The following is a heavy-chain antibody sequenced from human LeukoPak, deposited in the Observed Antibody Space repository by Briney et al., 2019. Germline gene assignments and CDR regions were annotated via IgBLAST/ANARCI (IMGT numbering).Heavy chain of an antibody. V-gene: IGHV4-59*01. CDR3: ARDDYGDYFDY. D-gene: IGHD4-17*01. J-gene: IGHJ4*02. CDR1: GGSISSYH. Sequence: SETLSLTCTVSGGSISSYHWSWIRQPPGKGLEWIGYIYYSGSTNYNPSLKSRVTISVDTSKNQFSLKLSSVTAADTAVYYCARDDYGDYFDYWGQGTLVTVSS. CDR2: IYYSGST.